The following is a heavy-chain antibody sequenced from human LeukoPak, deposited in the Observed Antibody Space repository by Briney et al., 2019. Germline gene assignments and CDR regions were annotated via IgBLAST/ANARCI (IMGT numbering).Heavy chain of an antibody. CDR3: ARGLQPSSFAYYYYMDV. CDR1: GGSISSYY. J-gene: IGHJ6*03. D-gene: IGHD6-6*01. CDR2: IYYSGST. Sequence: KPSETLSLTCTVSGGSISSYYWSWIRQPPGKGLEWIGYIYYSGSTNYNPSLKSRVTISVDTSKNQFSLKLSSVTAADTAVYYCARGLQPSSFAYYYYMDVWGKGTTVTVSS. V-gene: IGHV4-59*01.